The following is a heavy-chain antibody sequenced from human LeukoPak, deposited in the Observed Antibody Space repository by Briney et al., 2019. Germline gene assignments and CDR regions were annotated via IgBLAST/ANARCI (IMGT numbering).Heavy chain of an antibody. CDR2: IYYSGST. V-gene: IGHV4-39*01. J-gene: IGHJ4*02. CDR3: ARLKGMDSSGYYYYYFDY. D-gene: IGHD3-22*01. Sequence: SETLSLTCTVSGGSISSSSYYWGWIRQPPGKGLEWIGSIYYSGSTYHNPSLKSRVTISVDTSKNQFSLKLSSVTAADTAVYYCARLKGMDSSGYYYYYFDYWGQGTLVTVSS. CDR1: GGSISSSSYY.